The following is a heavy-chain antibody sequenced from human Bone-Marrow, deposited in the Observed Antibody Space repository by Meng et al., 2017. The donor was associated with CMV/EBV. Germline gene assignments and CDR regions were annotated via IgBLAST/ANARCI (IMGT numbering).Heavy chain of an antibody. Sequence: GESLKISCAASGFTFSSYSMNWVRQAPGKGLEWVSYISSSSSTIYYADSVKGRFTISRDNAKNSLYLQMNSLRAEDTAVYYCARALDILTGYFPYYYYYGKDVWGQGNTVNV. CDR2: ISSSSSTI. D-gene: IGHD3-9*01. J-gene: IGHJ6*02. V-gene: IGHV3-48*04. CDR1: GFTFSSYS. CDR3: ARALDILTGYFPYYYYYGKDV.